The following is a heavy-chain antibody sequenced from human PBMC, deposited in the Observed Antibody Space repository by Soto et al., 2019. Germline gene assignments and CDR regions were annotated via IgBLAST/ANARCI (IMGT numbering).Heavy chain of an antibody. CDR2: ISYDGSNK. V-gene: IGHV3-30*18. CDR3: AKELGIFRDAFDI. CDR1: GFTFSSYG. D-gene: IGHD7-27*01. J-gene: IGHJ3*02. Sequence: GGSLRLSCAASGFTFSSYGMHWVRQAPGKGLEWVAVISYDGSNKYYADSVKGRFTISRDNSKNTLYLQMNSLRAEDTAVYYCAKELGIFRDAFDIWGQGTMVTVSS.